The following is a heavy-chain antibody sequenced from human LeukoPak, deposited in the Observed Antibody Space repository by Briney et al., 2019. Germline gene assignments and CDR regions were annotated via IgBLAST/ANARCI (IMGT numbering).Heavy chain of an antibody. Sequence: SETLSLTCAVYGGSFSGYYWSWIRQPPGKGLEWIGEINHRGSTNYNPSLKSRVTISVDTSKNQFSLKLSSVTAADTAVYYCARGITMVRGAFNWFDPWGQGTLVTVSS. D-gene: IGHD3-10*01. CDR1: GGSFSGYY. J-gene: IGHJ5*02. V-gene: IGHV4-34*01. CDR3: ARGITMVRGAFNWFDP. CDR2: INHRGST.